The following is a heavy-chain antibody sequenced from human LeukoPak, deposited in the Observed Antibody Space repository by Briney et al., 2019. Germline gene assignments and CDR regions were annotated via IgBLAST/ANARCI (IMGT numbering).Heavy chain of an antibody. CDR1: GFTFSSHW. V-gene: IGHV3-74*01. J-gene: IGHJ4*02. CDR3: ARLRGSAWGFFDY. CDR2: IYSDGSST. D-gene: IGHD6-19*01. Sequence: PGGSLRLSCAASGFTFSSHWMHWVRQAPGKGLVWVSRIYSDGSSTIYPDSVKGRFPISRDNAKNTLYLQMNSLRAEDTAVYYCARLRGSAWGFFDYWGQGALVTVSS.